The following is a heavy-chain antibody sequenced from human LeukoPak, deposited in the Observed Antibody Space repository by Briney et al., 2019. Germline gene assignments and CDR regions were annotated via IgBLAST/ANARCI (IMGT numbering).Heavy chain of an antibody. CDR2: LSPDGGTT. J-gene: IGHJ4*02. CDR3: ATAGQWRFDS. Sequence: PGGSLRLSCAASGFTFSSYWMHWVRQASGKGLVWVSRLSPDGGTTDYSDSVRGRFTISRDNAKDTLYLQMNSLRADDTAVYYCATAGQWRFDSWGLGTLVTVSS. CDR1: GFTFSSYW. D-gene: IGHD6-19*01. V-gene: IGHV3-74*01.